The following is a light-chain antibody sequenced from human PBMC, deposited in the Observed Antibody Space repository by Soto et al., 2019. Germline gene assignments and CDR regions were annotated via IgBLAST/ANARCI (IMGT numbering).Light chain of an antibody. Sequence: QSVLTQPAPVSGSPGQSITISCTGTSSDVGGYNYVSWYQQHPGKAPKLMIYEVSNRPSGVSNRFSGSKSGNTASLTISGLQAEDEADYYCSSYTSSSTPLIFGTGTKVTVL. CDR2: EVS. CDR3: SSYTSSSTPLI. CDR1: SSDVGGYNY. V-gene: IGLV2-14*01. J-gene: IGLJ1*01.